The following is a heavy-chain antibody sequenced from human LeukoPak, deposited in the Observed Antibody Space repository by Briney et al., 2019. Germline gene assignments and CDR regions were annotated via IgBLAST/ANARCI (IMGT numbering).Heavy chain of an antibody. CDR3: ARESAGAFDI. V-gene: IGHV4-4*07. CDR1: GGSISSYY. CDR2: IYTSGST. Sequence: SETLSLTCTVSGGSISSYYWSWIRQPAGKGLGWIGRIYTSGSTNYNPSLKSRVTMSVDTSKNQFSLKLSSVTAADTAVYYCARESAGAFDIWGQGTMVTVSS. J-gene: IGHJ3*02.